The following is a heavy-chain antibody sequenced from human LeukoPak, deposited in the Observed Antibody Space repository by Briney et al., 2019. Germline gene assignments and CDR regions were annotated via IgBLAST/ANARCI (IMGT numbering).Heavy chain of an antibody. CDR3: TVGYSSGWSRMP. D-gene: IGHD5-18*01. V-gene: IGHV3-33*01. Sequence: GGSLRLSCAASGFTFSSYGMHWVRQAPGKGLEWVALIYYDGSNKYYADSVKGRFTISRDNSKNTLYLQMNSLRAEDTAVYYCTVGYSSGWSRMPWGQGTLVTVSS. J-gene: IGHJ5*02. CDR2: IYYDGSNK. CDR1: GFTFSSYG.